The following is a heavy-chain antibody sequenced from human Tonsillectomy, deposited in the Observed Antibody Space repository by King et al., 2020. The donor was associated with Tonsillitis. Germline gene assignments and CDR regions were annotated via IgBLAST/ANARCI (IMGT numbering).Heavy chain of an antibody. Sequence: DVQLVESGGGVVRPGGSLRLSCVASGFTFDDYGMSWVRQAPGKGLEWVSTINWNGGSTGYADSVKGRFTISRDNAKNSLYLQMNSLRAEDMALYYCARDLVWGTYRDAFDIWGQGTMVTVSS. J-gene: IGHJ3*02. CDR2: INWNGGST. CDR1: GFTFDDYG. D-gene: IGHD3-16*02. V-gene: IGHV3-20*04. CDR3: ARDLVWGTYRDAFDI.